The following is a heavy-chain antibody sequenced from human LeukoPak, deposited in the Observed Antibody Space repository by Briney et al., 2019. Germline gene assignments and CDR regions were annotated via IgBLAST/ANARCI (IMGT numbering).Heavy chain of an antibody. CDR3: VSIAVAGTSY. V-gene: IGHV3-48*03. J-gene: IGHJ4*02. Sequence: GGSLRLSCAASGFTFSSYEMNWVRQAPGKGLEWLSYISSSGGTIYYADSVKGRFTISRDNAKNSLSLQMNSLRAEDTALYHCVSIAVAGTSYWGQGTLVTVTS. CDR2: ISSSGGTI. CDR1: GFTFSSYE. D-gene: IGHD6-19*01.